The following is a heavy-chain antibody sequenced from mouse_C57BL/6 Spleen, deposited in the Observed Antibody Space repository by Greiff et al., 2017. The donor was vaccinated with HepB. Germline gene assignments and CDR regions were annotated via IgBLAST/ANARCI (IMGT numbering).Heavy chain of an antibody. CDR3: ASGANDDYGSNWYFDV. CDR1: GYTFTSYW. Sequence: VQLQQPGAELVKPGASVKMSCKASGYTFTSYWITWVKQRPGQGLEWIGDIYPGSGSTNYNEKFKSKATLTVDTSSSTAYMQLSSLTSEDSAVYYCASGANDDYGSNWYFDVWGTGTTVTVSS. CDR2: IYPGSGST. J-gene: IGHJ1*03. V-gene: IGHV1-55*01. D-gene: IGHD1-1*01.